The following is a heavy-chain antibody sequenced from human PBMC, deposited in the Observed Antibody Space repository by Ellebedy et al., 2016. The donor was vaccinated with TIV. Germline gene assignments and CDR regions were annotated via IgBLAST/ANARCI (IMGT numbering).Heavy chain of an antibody. Sequence: MPSETLSLTCTVSGGSISSGGYSWSWIRQLPGKGLEWIGYIHHSGSTYYNPSLKSRLTMSEDKSKNQFSLKLSSVTAADTAVYDCARADSNYFTHWGQGTLVTVSS. J-gene: IGHJ4*02. V-gene: IGHV4-31*03. CDR1: GGSISSGGYS. CDR2: IHHSGST. D-gene: IGHD4-11*01. CDR3: ARADSNYFTH.